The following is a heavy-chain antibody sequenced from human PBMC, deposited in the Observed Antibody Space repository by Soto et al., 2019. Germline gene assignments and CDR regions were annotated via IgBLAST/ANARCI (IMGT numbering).Heavy chain of an antibody. D-gene: IGHD3-9*01. J-gene: IGHJ4*02. Sequence: QVQLQESGPGLVKPSETLSLTCTVSGGSISSYYWSWIRQPPGKGLEWIGYIYYSGSTNYNPSLKSRVTISVDTSKNQFSLKLSSVTAADTAVYYCARDYGGEPGYHFDYWGQGTLVTVSS. CDR3: ARDYGGEPGYHFDY. CDR1: GGSISSYY. V-gene: IGHV4-59*01. CDR2: IYYSGST.